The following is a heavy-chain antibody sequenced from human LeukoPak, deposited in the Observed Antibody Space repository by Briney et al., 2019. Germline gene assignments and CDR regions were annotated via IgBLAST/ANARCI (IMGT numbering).Heavy chain of an antibody. CDR1: GFTFSSYW. J-gene: IGHJ6*02. D-gene: IGHD3-10*01. V-gene: IGHV3-7*01. Sequence: PGGTLRLSCADSGFTFSSYWMSWVRQAPGKGLEWVANIKQDGSEKYYVDSVKGRFTISRDNAKNSLYLQMNSLRAEDTAVYYCARDHYYGSGSYYYREYYYYGMDVWGQGTTVTVSS. CDR2: IKQDGSEK. CDR3: ARDHYYGSGSYYYREYYYYGMDV.